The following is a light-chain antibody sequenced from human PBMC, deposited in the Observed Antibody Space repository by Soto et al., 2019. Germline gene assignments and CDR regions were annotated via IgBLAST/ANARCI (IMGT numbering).Light chain of an antibody. CDR3: QQRSNWPPFT. CDR2: DVS. Sequence: EIVLTQSPATLSLSPGERATLSCRASQSISSYLAWYQQKPGQAPRLLIYDVSNRAPGIPARFSGSGSGTDFTLTISSLEPADFAVYYCQQRSNWPPFTFGTGTKVDIK. J-gene: IGKJ3*01. CDR1: QSISSY. V-gene: IGKV3-11*01.